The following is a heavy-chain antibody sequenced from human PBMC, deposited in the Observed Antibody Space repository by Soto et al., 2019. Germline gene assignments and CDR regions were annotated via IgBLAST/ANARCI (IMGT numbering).Heavy chain of an antibody. Sequence: GGSLRLSCAASGFTFSSYDMHWVRQATGKGLEWVSAIGTAGDTYYPGSVKGRFTISRENAKNSLYLQMNSLRAGDTAVYYCARGITIFGVVSFDYWGQGTLVTVSS. CDR2: IGTAGDT. V-gene: IGHV3-13*01. CDR1: GFTFSSYD. CDR3: ARGITIFGVVSFDY. J-gene: IGHJ4*02. D-gene: IGHD3-3*01.